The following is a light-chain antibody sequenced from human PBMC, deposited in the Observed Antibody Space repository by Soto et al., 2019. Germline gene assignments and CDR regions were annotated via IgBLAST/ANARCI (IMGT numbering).Light chain of an antibody. Sequence: QSALTQPRSVSGSPGQSVTISCTGTSSDVAAYRYVSWYQQHPGKAPKVIIYDVTQWPSGVPDRFSGSKSGNAASLTISGLQAEDEADYYCCSYAGSHTKYVFGTGTKVTVL. J-gene: IGLJ1*01. CDR3: CSYAGSHTKYV. CDR1: SSDVAAYRY. V-gene: IGLV2-11*01. CDR2: DVT.